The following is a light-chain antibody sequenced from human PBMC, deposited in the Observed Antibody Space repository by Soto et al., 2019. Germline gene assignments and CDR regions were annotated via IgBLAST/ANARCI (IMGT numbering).Light chain of an antibody. V-gene: IGKV1-33*01. Sequence: DIQMTQSPSALSASTGDRVTITCQASQDIRNYLNWYQHKPGKAPKLLIYDASKLQTGVPSRVRGSGSGTTFTFIISSLQPEDVATYYCQQYDKLVTFGQGTKVEMK. CDR3: QQYDKLVT. CDR2: DAS. J-gene: IGKJ1*01. CDR1: QDIRNY.